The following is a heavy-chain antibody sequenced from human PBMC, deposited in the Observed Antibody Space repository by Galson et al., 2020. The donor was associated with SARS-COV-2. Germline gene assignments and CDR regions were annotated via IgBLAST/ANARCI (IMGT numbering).Heavy chain of an antibody. V-gene: IGHV3-48*04. CDR1: GFTFSSYS. CDR2: ISSSSSTI. Sequence: GESLKISCAASGFTFSSYSMNWVRQAPGKGLEWVSYISSSSSTIYYADSVKGRFTISRDNAKNSLYLQMNSLRAEDTAVYYCARVDSGYSYGYYYYYYGMDVWGQGTTVTVSS. J-gene: IGHJ6*02. CDR3: ARVDSGYSYGYYYYYYGMDV. D-gene: IGHD5-18*01.